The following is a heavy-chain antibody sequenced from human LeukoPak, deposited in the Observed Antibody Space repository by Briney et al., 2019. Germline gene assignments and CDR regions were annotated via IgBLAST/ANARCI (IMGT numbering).Heavy chain of an antibody. D-gene: IGHD3-3*01. CDR3: ATSGTIFGVVIPYFDY. V-gene: IGHV3-23*01. CDR2: VSGSGGST. CDR1: GFTFSSYA. Sequence: GGSLRLSCAASGFTFSSYAMSWVRQAPGKGLEWVSAVSGSGGSTYYADSVKGRFTISRDNSKNTLYLQMNSLRAEDTAVYYCATSGTIFGVVIPYFDYWGQGTLVTVSS. J-gene: IGHJ4*02.